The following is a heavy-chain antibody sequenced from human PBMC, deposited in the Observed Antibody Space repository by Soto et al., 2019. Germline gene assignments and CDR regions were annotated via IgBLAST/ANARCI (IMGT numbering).Heavy chain of an antibody. CDR1: GFPLSTSGVG. Sequence: QITLKESGPTLVKPTQTLTLTCTSSGFPLSTSGVGVGWIRQPPGKALEWLALLYWDDDKRYTPSLKSRLTITKDTSQNQVVLTMTNMDPVDTATYYCAHRRSTYYYDSTFDPWGQGTLVTVSS. CDR2: LYWDDDK. CDR3: AHRRSTYYYDSTFDP. J-gene: IGHJ5*02. V-gene: IGHV2-5*02. D-gene: IGHD3-22*01.